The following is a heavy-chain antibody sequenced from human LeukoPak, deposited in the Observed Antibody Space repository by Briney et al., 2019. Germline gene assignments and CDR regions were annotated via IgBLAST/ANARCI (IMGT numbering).Heavy chain of an antibody. CDR2: MNPNSGKT. CDR3: ARGVDSSSWYRFHY. J-gene: IGHJ4*02. D-gene: IGHD3-22*01. Sequence: ASLKVSCKASGYTFTNYDINWVRPATGQGLEWMGWMNPNSGKTGYAQKFQGRVTLTRNTSISTAYMELSSLRSEDTAVYCCARGVDSSSWYRFHYWGQGTLVTVSS. CDR1: GYTFTNYD. V-gene: IGHV1-8*03.